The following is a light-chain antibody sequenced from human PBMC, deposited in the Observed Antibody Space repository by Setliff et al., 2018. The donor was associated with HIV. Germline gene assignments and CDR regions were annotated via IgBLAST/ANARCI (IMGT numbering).Light chain of an antibody. CDR2: STT. V-gene: IGLV7-43*01. CDR1: TGAVASGHY. Sequence: QEPSLTVSPGGTVTLTCASSTGAVASGHYANWLQQKPGQAPRALIYSTTYKHSWTPARFSGSLLGGRAALTLSDVRPEDEAEYYCLLYYGGFXVFGSGTKVTVL. J-gene: IGLJ1*01. CDR3: LLYYGGFXV.